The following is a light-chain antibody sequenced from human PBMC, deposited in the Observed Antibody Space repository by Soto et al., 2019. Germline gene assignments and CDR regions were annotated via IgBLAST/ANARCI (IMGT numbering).Light chain of an antibody. CDR2: AAS. CDR3: QQGDSFPIA. V-gene: IGKV1-12*01. Sequence: DIQMTQSPSSVSASVGDTVTITCRASQGISNWLAWYQQKPGKAPNLLIYAASLLQSGVPSRFSGSGSGTDFTLTISSLQPEDVATYYCQQGDSFPIAFGQGTRLEIK. J-gene: IGKJ5*01. CDR1: QGISNW.